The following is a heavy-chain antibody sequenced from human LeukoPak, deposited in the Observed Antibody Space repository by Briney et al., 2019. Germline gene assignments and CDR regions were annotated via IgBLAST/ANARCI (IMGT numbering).Heavy chain of an antibody. Sequence: GGSLRLSCAASGFTSSSYSMNWVRQAPGKGLEWVSSISSSSSYIYYADSVKGRFTISRDNAKNSLYLQMNSPRAEDTAVYYCARAAGYSSGWYSRYYFDYWGQGTLVTVSS. V-gene: IGHV3-21*01. CDR2: ISSSSSYI. CDR1: GFTSSSYS. J-gene: IGHJ4*02. D-gene: IGHD6-19*01. CDR3: ARAAGYSSGWYSRYYFDY.